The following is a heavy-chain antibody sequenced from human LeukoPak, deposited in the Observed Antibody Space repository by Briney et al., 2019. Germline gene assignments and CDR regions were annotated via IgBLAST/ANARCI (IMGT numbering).Heavy chain of an antibody. CDR2: IIPIFGTA. CDR1: GGTFTIYA. V-gene: IGHV1-69*01. D-gene: IGHD1-1*01. J-gene: IGHJ5*02. Sequence: SVTVSFKASGGTFTIYAISWVRQAHGPGMEWMGGIIPIFGTANYAQKYQGRVTITADESTSTAYMELSSLRSEDTAVYYCARDLQFGTTGRGWFDPWGQGTLVTVSS. CDR3: ARDLQFGTTGRGWFDP.